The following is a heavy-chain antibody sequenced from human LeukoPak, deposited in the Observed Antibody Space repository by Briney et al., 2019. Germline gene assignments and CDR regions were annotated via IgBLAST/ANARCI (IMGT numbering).Heavy chain of an antibody. D-gene: IGHD3-22*01. CDR1: GYTFTSYG. CDR2: ISAYNGNT. V-gene: IGHV1-18*01. J-gene: IGHJ4*02. CDR3: ARLRDGYYDSSGPFDY. Sequence: GASVKVSCKASGYTFTSYGISWVRQAHGQGLEWMGWISAYNGNTNYAQKLQGRVTMTTDTSTSTAYMELRSLRSDDTAVYYCARLRDGYYDSSGPFDYWGQGTLVTVSS.